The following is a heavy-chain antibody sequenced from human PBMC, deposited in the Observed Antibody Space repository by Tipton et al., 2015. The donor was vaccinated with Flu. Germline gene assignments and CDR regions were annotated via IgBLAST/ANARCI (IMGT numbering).Heavy chain of an antibody. CDR2: INHSGST. CDR3: ARRTKGTMVRGVIVNWFDP. CDR1: GGSISSSNYY. J-gene: IGHJ5*02. V-gene: IGHV4-39*07. D-gene: IGHD3-10*01. Sequence: LRLSCTVSGGSISSSNYYWSWIRQPPGKGLEWIGEINHSGSTNYNPSLKSRVTISVDTSKNQFSLKLSSVTAADTAVYYCARRTKGTMVRGVIVNWFDPWGQGTLVTVSS.